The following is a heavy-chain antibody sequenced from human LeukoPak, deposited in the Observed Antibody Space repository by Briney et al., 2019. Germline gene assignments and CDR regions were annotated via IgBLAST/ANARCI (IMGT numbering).Heavy chain of an antibody. CDR3: AKSIEGAYYYDRSGYYPYGY. Sequence: GGSLRLSCAASGFTFTSYAMSWVRQAPGEGMEWVSAISGSGGSTYYADSVKGRFTISRDNSKNTLYLQMNSLRAEDTAVYYCAKSIEGAYYYDRSGYYPYGYWGQGTLVTVSS. J-gene: IGHJ4*02. D-gene: IGHD3-22*01. CDR1: GFTFTSYA. V-gene: IGHV3-23*01. CDR2: ISGSGGST.